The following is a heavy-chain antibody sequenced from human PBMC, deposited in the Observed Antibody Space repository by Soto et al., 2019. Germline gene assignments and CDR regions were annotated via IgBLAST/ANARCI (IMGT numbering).Heavy chain of an antibody. D-gene: IGHD4-17*01. CDR3: ARIRTTVTMAE. CDR1: GGSISSGGYY. V-gene: IGHV4-31*03. Sequence: SETLSLTCTVSGGSISSGGYYWSWIRQHPGKGLEWIGYIYYSGSTYYNPSLKSRVTISVDTSKNQFSLKLSSVTAADTAVYYCARIRTTVTMAEWGQGTPVTVSS. CDR2: IYYSGST. J-gene: IGHJ4*02.